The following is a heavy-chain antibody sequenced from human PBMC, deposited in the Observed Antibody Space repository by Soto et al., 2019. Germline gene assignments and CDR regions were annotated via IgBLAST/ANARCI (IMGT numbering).Heavy chain of an antibody. V-gene: IGHV3-23*01. CDR2: ISGSGAGT. CDR3: AMYYFDISMGFLDY. CDR1: GLIFSTYA. J-gene: IGHJ4*02. Sequence: GGSLRLSCAASGLIFSTYAMSWVRQAPGKGLEWVSGISGSGAGTNYADSVKGRFTISRDNSNNTLYLQMNSLRAEDTAVYYCAMYYFDISMGFLDYWGQGTLVTVSS. D-gene: IGHD3-22*01.